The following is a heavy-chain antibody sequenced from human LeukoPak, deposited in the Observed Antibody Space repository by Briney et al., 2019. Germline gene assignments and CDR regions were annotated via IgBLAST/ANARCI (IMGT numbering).Heavy chain of an antibody. J-gene: IGHJ5*02. CDR1: GFIVSSNY. D-gene: IGHD3-10*01. CDR2: ISYEGGTQ. Sequence: GGSLRLSCAASGFIVSSNYMSWVRQAPGKGLEWVAVISYEGGTQHYADSVKGRFIISRDNPRNTLYLQMNILRTEDTAVYYCAKEGTPQVSTWYDLWGQGTQVIVSS. V-gene: IGHV3-30*18. CDR3: AKEGTPQVSTWYDL.